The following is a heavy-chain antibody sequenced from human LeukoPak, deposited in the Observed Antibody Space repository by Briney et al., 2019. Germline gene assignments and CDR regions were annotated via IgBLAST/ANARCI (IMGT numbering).Heavy chain of an antibody. Sequence: PSETLSLTCTVSGGSINNYYWSWIRQPAGKGLEWIGRIYTRGSTNYNPSLKSRVTMSVDTSKNQFSLKLSSVTAADTAVYYCARGRYCSADICSGGDAFDIWGQGTIVSVSS. CDR3: ARGRYCSADICSGGDAFDI. J-gene: IGHJ3*02. D-gene: IGHD2-15*01. CDR1: GGSINNYY. V-gene: IGHV4-4*07. CDR2: IYTRGST.